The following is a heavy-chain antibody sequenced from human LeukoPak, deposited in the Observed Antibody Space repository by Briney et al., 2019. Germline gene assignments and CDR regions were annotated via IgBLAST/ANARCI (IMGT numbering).Heavy chain of an antibody. CDR1: GFTFSGSA. Sequence: GGSLRLSCAASGFTFSGSAMHWVRQASGKGLEWVGRIRSKANSYATAYAASVKGRFTISRDDSKNTLYVQMNSLRVEDTAVYYCAKEIDSFDIWGQGTMVTVSS. V-gene: IGHV3-73*01. CDR3: AKEIDSFDI. J-gene: IGHJ3*02. CDR2: IRSKANSYAT.